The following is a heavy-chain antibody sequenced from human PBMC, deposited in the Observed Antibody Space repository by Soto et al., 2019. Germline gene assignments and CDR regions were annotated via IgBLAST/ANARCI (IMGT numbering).Heavy chain of an antibody. V-gene: IGHV5-51*01. CDR1: GYSFSKYW. CDR3: ARAFAANRDGYPYHHYYGMDV. CDR2: IYPDDSDT. D-gene: IGHD2-21*01. J-gene: IGHJ6*02. Sequence: RWESLKISCKASGYSFSKYWIGWVRQMPGKGLEWMGIIYPDDSDTRYSPSFQGHLTISADKSISTAYLQWSSLMASDTAMYYCARAFAANRDGYPYHHYYGMDVWGQRTTVIVSS.